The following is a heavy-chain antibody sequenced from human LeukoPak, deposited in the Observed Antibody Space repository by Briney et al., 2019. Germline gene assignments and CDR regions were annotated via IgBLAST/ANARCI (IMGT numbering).Heavy chain of an antibody. Sequence: GESLKISCKGSGYSFTSYWIGWVRQMPGKGLEWMGIIYPGDSDTRYSPSFEGHVTISVDKSINTAFLQWSSLRASDTAMYFCAKQDVVVVPAAIGTYGFDIWGQGTMVIVSS. CDR1: GYSFTSYW. CDR2: IYPGDSDT. V-gene: IGHV5-51*01. D-gene: IGHD2-2*02. CDR3: AKQDVVVVPAAIGTYGFDI. J-gene: IGHJ3*02.